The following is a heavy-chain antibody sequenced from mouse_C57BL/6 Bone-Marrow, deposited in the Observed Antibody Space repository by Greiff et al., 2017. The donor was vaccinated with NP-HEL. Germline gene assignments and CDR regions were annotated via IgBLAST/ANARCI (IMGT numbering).Heavy chain of an antibody. D-gene: IGHD2-4*01. V-gene: IGHV1-59*01. CDR1: GYTFTSYW. J-gene: IGHJ3*01. CDR3: AYDYDEDWFAY. CDR2: IDPSDSYT. Sequence: VQLQQPGAELVRPGTSVKLSCKASGYTFTSYWMHWVKQRPGQGLEWIGVIDPSDSYTNYNQKFKGKATLTVDTSSSTAYMQLSSLTSEDSAVYYCAYDYDEDWFAYWGQGTLVTVSA.